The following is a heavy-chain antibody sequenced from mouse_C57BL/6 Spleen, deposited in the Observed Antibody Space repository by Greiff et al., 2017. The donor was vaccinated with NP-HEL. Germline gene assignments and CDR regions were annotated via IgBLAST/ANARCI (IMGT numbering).Heavy chain of an antibody. CDR3: ASGPGTRFAY. CDR2: IWGVGST. CDR1: GFSLTSYG. Sequence: VMLVESGPGLVAPSQSLSITCTVSGFSLTSYGVDWVRQSPGKGLEWLGVIWGVGSTNYNSALKSRLSISKDNSKSQVFLKMNSLQTDDTAMYYCASGPGTRFAYWGQGTLVTVSA. D-gene: IGHD4-1*01. J-gene: IGHJ3*01. V-gene: IGHV2-6*01.